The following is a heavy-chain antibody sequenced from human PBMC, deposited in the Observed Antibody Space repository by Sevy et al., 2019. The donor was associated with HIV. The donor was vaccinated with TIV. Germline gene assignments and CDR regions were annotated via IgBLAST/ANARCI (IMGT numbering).Heavy chain of an antibody. CDR2: ISSSSSTI. D-gene: IGHD3-22*01. V-gene: IGHV3-48*02. CDR1: GFSFSGYS. Sequence: GGSLRLSCAASGFSFSGYSMNWVRQAPGKGLEWVSYISSSSSTIYYADSVKGRFTISRDNAKNSLYLQMNSLRDEDTAVYYCARHPYYGSSGYVDYWGQGTLVTVSS. CDR3: ARHPYYGSSGYVDY. J-gene: IGHJ4*02.